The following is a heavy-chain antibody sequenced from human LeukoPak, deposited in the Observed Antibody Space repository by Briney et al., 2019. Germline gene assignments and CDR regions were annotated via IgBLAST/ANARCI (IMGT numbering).Heavy chain of an antibody. V-gene: IGHV3-30*02. CDR3: AKDFVITFGGVIVASNAFDI. D-gene: IGHD3-16*02. Sequence: GGSLRLSCAASGFTFSSYGMHWVRQAPGKGLEWVAFIRYDGSNKYYADSVKGRFTISRDNSKNTLYLQMNSLRAEDTAVYYCAKDFVITFGGVIVASNAFDIWGQGTMVTVSS. J-gene: IGHJ3*02. CDR2: IRYDGSNK. CDR1: GFTFSSYG.